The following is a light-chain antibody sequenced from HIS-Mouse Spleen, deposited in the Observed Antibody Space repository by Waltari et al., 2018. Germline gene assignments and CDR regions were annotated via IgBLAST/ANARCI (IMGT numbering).Light chain of an antibody. CDR2: AAS. Sequence: DIQLTQSPSFLSASVGDRVTITCRDSQGISSYLAWYQQKPGKAPKLLIYAASTLQSGVPSRFSGSGSGTEFTLTISSLQPEDFATYYCQQINSYPPTCGQGTKVEIK. V-gene: IGKV1-9*01. CDR3: QQINSYPPT. J-gene: IGKJ1*01. CDR1: QGISSY.